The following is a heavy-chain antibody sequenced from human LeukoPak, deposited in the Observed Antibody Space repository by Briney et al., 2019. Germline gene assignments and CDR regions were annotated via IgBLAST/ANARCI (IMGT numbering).Heavy chain of an antibody. CDR3: AKFPIGYCSSTTCSGYFDC. CDR2: ISGSGGST. Sequence: GASVKVSCKASGGTFSSYAMSWVRQAPGKGLEWVSAISGSGGSTYYADSVKGRFTISRDTSKNTLFLQMNSLRAEDTAVYYCAKFPIGYCSSTTCSGYFDCWGQGTLVTVSS. J-gene: IGHJ4*02. CDR1: GGTFSSYA. V-gene: IGHV3-23*01. D-gene: IGHD2-2*01.